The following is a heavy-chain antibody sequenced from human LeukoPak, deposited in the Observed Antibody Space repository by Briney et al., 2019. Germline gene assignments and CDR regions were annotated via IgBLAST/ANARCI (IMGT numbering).Heavy chain of an antibody. V-gene: IGHV3-21*01. Sequence: PGGSLRLSCTVSGFTFRNYDMIWVRQAPGKGLEGVASITTRNSQIYHAVSVRGRLTSPRDNAKTSLYLQMSALRAEDTAVYYCARGGFTLIREDAFDIWGQGTMVTVSS. J-gene: IGHJ3*02. CDR2: ITTRNSQI. CDR3: ARGGFTLIREDAFDI. D-gene: IGHD3-22*01. CDR1: GFTFRNYD.